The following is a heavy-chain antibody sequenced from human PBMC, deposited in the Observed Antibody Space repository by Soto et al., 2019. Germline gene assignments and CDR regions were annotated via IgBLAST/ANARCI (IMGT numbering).Heavy chain of an antibody. CDR3: ASIAAAGGRYYMDV. CDR1: GGSFSGYY. Sequence: SETLSLTCAVYGGSFSGYYWSWIRQPPGKGLEWIGEINHSGSTNYNPSLKSRVTISVDTSKNQFPLKLSSVTAADTAVYYCASIAAAGGRYYMDVWGKGTTVT. CDR2: INHSGST. V-gene: IGHV4-34*01. D-gene: IGHD6-13*01. J-gene: IGHJ6*03.